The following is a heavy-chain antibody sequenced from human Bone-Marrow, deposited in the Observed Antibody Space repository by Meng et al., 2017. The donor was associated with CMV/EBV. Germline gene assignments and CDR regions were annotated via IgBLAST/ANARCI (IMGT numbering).Heavy chain of an antibody. D-gene: IGHD3-22*01. V-gene: IGHV1-69*05. CDR3: ARWLTHYYYYGMDV. CDR2: IIPIFGTA. CDR1: GGTFRSYA. Sequence: SVKVSCKASGGTFRSYAINWVRQAPGQGLEWMGGIIPIFGTANYAQKFQGRVTITTDESTSTAYMELSSLRSEDTAVYYCARWLTHYYYYGMDVWGQGTTVTVSS. J-gene: IGHJ6*02.